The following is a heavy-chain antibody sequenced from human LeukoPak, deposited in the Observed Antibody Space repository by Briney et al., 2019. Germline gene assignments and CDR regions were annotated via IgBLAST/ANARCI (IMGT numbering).Heavy chain of an antibody. CDR2: IYSAGST. D-gene: IGHD4/OR15-4a*01. Sequence: GGSLRLSCTVSGFTVSSNSMSWVRQAPGKGLEWISFIYSAGSTHYSDSVKDRFTISIGNSKNTLYHQMNSLIAEDTAVYYCARRAGAYSHPSDYWGQGTLVTVSS. CDR1: GFTVSSNS. J-gene: IGHJ4*02. V-gene: IGHV3-53*01. CDR3: ARRAGAYSHPSDY.